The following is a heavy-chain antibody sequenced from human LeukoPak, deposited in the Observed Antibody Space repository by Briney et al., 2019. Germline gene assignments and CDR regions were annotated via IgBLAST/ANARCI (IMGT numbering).Heavy chain of an antibody. J-gene: IGHJ4*02. Sequence: SETLSLTCTVSGGSIGSYYWSWVRQPPGKGLEWIGYIHYSGSTNYNPSLKSRVTTSIDTSKNQFSLKLSSVTAADTAVYYCARADGYSYGYLDYWGQGTLVTVSS. V-gene: IGHV4-59*01. CDR3: ARADGYSYGYLDY. CDR2: IHYSGST. D-gene: IGHD5-18*01. CDR1: GGSIGSYY.